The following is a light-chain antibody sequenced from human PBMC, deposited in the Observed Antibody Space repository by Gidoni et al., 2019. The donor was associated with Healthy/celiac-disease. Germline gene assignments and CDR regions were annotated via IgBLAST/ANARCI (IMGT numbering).Light chain of an antibody. Sequence: DIVLTQSPATLSLSPGERATLSCRASQSVSSYLAWYQQRPGQAPRLLIYDASNGATGLPARCSGSGSGTDFTLTIRSVEPEDIAVYCCQQRSNWPEITFGGGTKVEIK. CDR1: QSVSSY. CDR2: DAS. V-gene: IGKV3-11*01. CDR3: QQRSNWPEIT. J-gene: IGKJ4*01.